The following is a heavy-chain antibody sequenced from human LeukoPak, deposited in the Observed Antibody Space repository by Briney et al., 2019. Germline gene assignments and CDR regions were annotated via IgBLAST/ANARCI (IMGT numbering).Heavy chain of an antibody. CDR3: ARYTGTFGMDV. CDR1: GGSISSYY. D-gene: IGHD1-1*01. CDR2: IYYSGST. V-gene: IGHV4-59*01. J-gene: IGHJ6*02. Sequence: PSDTLSLTCTVSGGSISSYYWSWIRQPPGKGLEWIGYIYYSGSTNYNPSLKSRVTISVDTSKNQFSLKLSSVTAADTAVYYCARYTGTFGMDVWGQGTTVTVSS.